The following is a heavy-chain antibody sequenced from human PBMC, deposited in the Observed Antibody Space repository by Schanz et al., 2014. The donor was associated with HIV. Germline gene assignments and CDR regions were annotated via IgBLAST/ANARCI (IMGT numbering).Heavy chain of an antibody. J-gene: IGHJ5*02. CDR3: AREFYVGDDA. Sequence: EVQLVESGGGLEQPGGSLRLSCAASGFMFSTYAMHWVRQAPGKGLEWVSKINSGSTIKNYADSVKGRFNISRDNAKNSLYLYMDSLRAEDTAVYYCAREFYVGDDAWGQGTLVTVSS. D-gene: IGHD2-21*01. CDR2: INSGSTIK. V-gene: IGHV3-48*04. CDR1: GFMFSTYA.